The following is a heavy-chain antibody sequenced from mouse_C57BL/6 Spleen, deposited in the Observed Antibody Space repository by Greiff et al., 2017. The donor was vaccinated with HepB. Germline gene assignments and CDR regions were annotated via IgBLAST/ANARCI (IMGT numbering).Heavy chain of an antibody. CDR3: ARGDFDYAMDY. CDR1: GFTFSDYG. V-gene: IGHV5-15*01. Sequence: EVKLMESGGGLVQPGGSLKLSCAASGFTFSDYGMAWVRQAPRKGPEWVAFISNFAYSIYYADTVTGRVTISRENAKNTLYLEMSSLRSEDTAMYYCARGDFDYAMDYWGQGTSVTVTS. J-gene: IGHJ4*01. D-gene: IGHD3-3*01. CDR2: ISNFAYSI.